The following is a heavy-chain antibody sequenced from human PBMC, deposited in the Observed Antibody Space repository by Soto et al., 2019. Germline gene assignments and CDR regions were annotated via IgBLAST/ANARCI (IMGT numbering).Heavy chain of an antibody. CDR1: GHPITSFY. CDR2: IYYDGRN. D-gene: IGHD2-8*02. Sequence: PSETLCLTSVVSGHPITSFYWCRFRQPPGKALEWIGYIYYDGRNNYNPSLKSPVTISVYTSKIEFSLKMMSVTAADTALYYCARDKITGLLDYWGQGTLVTVSS. J-gene: IGHJ4*02. V-gene: IGHV4-59*12. CDR3: ARDKITGLLDY.